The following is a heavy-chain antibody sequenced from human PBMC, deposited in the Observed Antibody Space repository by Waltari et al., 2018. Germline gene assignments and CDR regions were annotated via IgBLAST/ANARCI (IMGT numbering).Heavy chain of an antibody. J-gene: IGHJ4*02. CDR2: IYTSGST. CDR3: ARGQSTTVVTPFDY. Sequence: QVQLQESGPGLVKPSQTLSLTCPVSGGSISSGSYYWSWIRQPAGKGLEWIGRIYTSGSTNYNPSLKSRVTISVDTSKNQFSLKLSSVTAADTAVYYCARGQSTTVVTPFDYWGQGTLVTVSS. D-gene: IGHD4-17*01. V-gene: IGHV4-61*02. CDR1: GGSISSGSYY.